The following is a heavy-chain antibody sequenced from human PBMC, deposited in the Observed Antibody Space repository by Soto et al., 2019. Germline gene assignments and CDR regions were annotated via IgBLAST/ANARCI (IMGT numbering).Heavy chain of an antibody. J-gene: IGHJ6*02. CDR2: ISGSGGST. CDR1: GFTFRDYA. CDR3: ATRGVVVVASTFYYHGMDV. Sequence: PGGSLRLSCAASGFTFRDYAMSWVRQAPGKGLQWVSGISGSGGSTYYADSVKGRFTISRDNSKNTLYLQMNSLRAEDTAVYYCATRGVVVVASTFYYHGMDVWGQGTTVTVSS. D-gene: IGHD2-15*01. V-gene: IGHV3-23*01.